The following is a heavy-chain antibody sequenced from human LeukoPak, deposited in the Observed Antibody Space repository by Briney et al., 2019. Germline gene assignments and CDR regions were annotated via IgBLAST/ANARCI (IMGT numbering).Heavy chain of an antibody. Sequence: GGSLRLACAASGFTFNTYWMHWVRQGPGKGLVWVSRIYSDGSRTTYADSVRGRFTISGDNAKNTLYLQMNSLRAEDTAMYYCARSGRGGAFDIWGQGTMVTVSS. CDR3: ARSGRGGAFDI. D-gene: IGHD1-26*01. CDR1: GFTFNTYW. V-gene: IGHV3-74*01. CDR2: IYSDGSRT. J-gene: IGHJ3*02.